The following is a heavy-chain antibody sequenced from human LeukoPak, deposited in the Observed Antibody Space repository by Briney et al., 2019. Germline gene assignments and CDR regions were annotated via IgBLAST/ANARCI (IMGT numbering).Heavy chain of an antibody. J-gene: IGHJ3*02. Sequence: GGSLRLSCAASGFTFSSYGMSWVRQAPGKGLEWVSGISGSGGRTDYADSVKGRFIISRDNAKNTLFLQMNSLRAEDTAVYYCAKGSREWELLDASDIWGQGTMVTVSS. CDR1: GFTFSSYG. CDR2: ISGSGGRT. CDR3: AKGSREWELLDASDI. D-gene: IGHD1-26*01. V-gene: IGHV3-23*01.